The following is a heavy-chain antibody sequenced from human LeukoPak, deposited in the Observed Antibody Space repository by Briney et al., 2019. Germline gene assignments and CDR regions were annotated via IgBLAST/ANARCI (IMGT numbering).Heavy chain of an antibody. D-gene: IGHD6-13*01. CDR2: ISAYNGNT. CDR1: GYTFTSYG. CDR3: ARDEYASSWYYFDY. J-gene: IGHJ4*02. Sequence: ASVKVSCKASGYTFTSYGISWVRQAPGQGLERMGWISAYNGNTNYAQKLQGRVTMTTDTSTSTAYMELRSLRSDDTAVYYCARDEYASSWYYFDYWGQGTPVTVSS. V-gene: IGHV1-18*01.